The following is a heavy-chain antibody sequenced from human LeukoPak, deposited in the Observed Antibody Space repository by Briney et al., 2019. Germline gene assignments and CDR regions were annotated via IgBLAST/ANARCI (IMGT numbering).Heavy chain of an antibody. V-gene: IGHV1-69*13. Sequence: GASVKVSCKASGGTFSSYAISWVRQAPGQGLEWMGGIIPIFGTTNYAQKFQGRVTITADESTSTAYMELSSLRSEDTAVYYCARGEVGQWLGFQFPAAVAAFDIWGQGTMVTVSS. CDR2: IIPIFGTT. D-gene: IGHD6-19*01. CDR3: ARGEVGQWLGFQFPAAVAAFDI. CDR1: GGTFSSYA. J-gene: IGHJ3*02.